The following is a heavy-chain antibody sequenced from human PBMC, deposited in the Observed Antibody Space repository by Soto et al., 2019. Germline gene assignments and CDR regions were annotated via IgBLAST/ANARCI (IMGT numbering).Heavy chain of an antibody. J-gene: IGHJ5*02. CDR3: ARGGRSGYTVDL. Sequence: QVQLQESGPGLVKPSETLSLTCTVSGGSISPYYWGWIRQPPGKGLEWIGDIYYSGSTKYNSSLGSRVPISNATPSTQFSWRRNSVTAADTALNYWARGGRSGYTVDLWGQGTRVTVSS. CDR2: IYYSGST. V-gene: IGHV4-59*12. D-gene: IGHD3-22*01. CDR1: GGSISPYY.